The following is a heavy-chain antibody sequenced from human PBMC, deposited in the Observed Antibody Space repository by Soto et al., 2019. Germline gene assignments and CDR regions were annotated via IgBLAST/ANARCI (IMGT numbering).Heavy chain of an antibody. D-gene: IGHD3-3*02. CDR3: ARDFSIEGKFIRYFQH. V-gene: IGHV3-33*01. Sequence: QVQLVESGGGVVRPGRSLRLSCVASGFTFSSYGMHWVRQAPGKGLEWVAVIWYDGSNKYYADSVKGRFTISRDNSKNTLYLQINSLRAEDTAVYYCARDFSIEGKFIRYFQHWGQGTLVTVSS. J-gene: IGHJ1*01. CDR1: GFTFSSYG. CDR2: IWYDGSNK.